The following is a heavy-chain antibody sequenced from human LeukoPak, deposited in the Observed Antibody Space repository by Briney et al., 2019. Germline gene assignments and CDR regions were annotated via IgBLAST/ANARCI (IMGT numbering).Heavy chain of an antibody. CDR2: ISSSSDTI. D-gene: IGHD2-2*01. J-gene: IGHJ4*02. Sequence: GGSLRLSCAASGFTFNNAWMNWVRQAPGKGLEWVSYISSSSDTIYYADSVKGQFTISRDNAKNSLYLQVNSLRAEDTAVYYCARGSSNFYFDYWGQGTLVTVSS. CDR3: ARGSSNFYFDY. V-gene: IGHV3-48*04. CDR1: GFTFNNAW.